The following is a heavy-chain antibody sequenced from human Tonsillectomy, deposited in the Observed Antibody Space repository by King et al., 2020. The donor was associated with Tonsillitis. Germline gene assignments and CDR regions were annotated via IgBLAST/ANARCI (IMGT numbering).Heavy chain of an antibody. V-gene: IGHV4-4*08. Sequence: LSLPCTFSVDSITIHYLIFILPPPGKGLEWIGYMHSSWRTNDNPSLKNRVPISLDLSKNQISLNLTSVTAADTAVYYCTRRIPSNRWCYFDYWGQGILVTVSS. J-gene: IGHJ4*02. D-gene: IGHD2-21*01. CDR3: TRRIPSNRWCYFDY. CDR2: MHSSWRT. CDR1: VDSITIHY.